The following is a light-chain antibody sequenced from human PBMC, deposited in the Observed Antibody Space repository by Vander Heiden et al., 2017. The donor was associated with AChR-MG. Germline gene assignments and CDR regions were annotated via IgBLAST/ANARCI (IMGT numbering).Light chain of an antibody. J-gene: IGKJ1*01. V-gene: IGKV3-15*01. CDR1: QTINRN. Sequence: EILMTQSPATLSVSPGERATLSCRASQTINRNLAWYQQKPGQAPRLLISGASTRATGFPARFSGSGSGTEFTLTISSLQSEDVAIYYCQQDDNWLSFGQGTKVEIK. CDR3: QQDDNWLS. CDR2: GAS.